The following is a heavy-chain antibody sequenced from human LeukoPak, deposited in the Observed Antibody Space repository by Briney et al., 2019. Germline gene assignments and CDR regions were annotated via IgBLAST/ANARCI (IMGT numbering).Heavy chain of an antibody. CDR3: ARDQSGWYLGFDL. D-gene: IGHD6-19*01. J-gene: IGHJ3*01. CDR1: GFTFSSYG. V-gene: IGHV3-48*03. Sequence: GGSLRLSCEGSGFTFSSYGMNWVRQAPGKGLEWVSYISDGGSTVFHADSVRGRFTVSRDNAKSSLRLQMDSLRAEDTAVYYCARDQSGWYLGFDLWGQGTRVTVSS. CDR2: ISDGGSTV.